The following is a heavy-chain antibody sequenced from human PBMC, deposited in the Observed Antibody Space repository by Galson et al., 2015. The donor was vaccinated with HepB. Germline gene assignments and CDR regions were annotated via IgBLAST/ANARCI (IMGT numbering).Heavy chain of an antibody. J-gene: IGHJ4*02. V-gene: IGHV3-64*01. CDR1: GFTFSSYA. CDR3: ARDRGGVGSSSWPEPFDY. D-gene: IGHD6-13*01. Sequence: LRLSCAASGFTFSSYAMHWVRQAPGKGLEYVSAISSNGGSTYYANSVKGRFTISRDNSKNTLYLQMGSLRAEDMAVYYCARDRGGVGSSSWPEPFDYWGQGTLVTVSS. CDR2: ISSNGGST.